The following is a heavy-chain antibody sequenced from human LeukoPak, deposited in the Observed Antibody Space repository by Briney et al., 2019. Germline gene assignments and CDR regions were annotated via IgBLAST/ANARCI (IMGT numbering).Heavy chain of an antibody. V-gene: IGHV4-39*01. J-gene: IGHJ4*02. Sequence: TSETLSLTCTVSGGSISSSSYYWGWIRQPPGKGLEWIGSIYYSGSTYYNPSLKSRVTISVDTSKNQFSLKLSSVTAADTAVYYCARYGTGYYEKFDYWGQGTLVTVSS. D-gene: IGHD3-9*01. CDR3: ARYGTGYYEKFDY. CDR1: GGSISSSSYY. CDR2: IYYSGST.